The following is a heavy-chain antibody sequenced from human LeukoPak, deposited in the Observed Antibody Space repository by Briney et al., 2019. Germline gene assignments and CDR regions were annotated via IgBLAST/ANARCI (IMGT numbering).Heavy chain of an antibody. CDR1: GFTVRTYH. D-gene: IGHD2-21*02. CDR3: ARGWSLVTAMTY. V-gene: IGHV3-53*01. J-gene: IGHJ4*02. Sequence: GGSLRLSCAASGFTVRTYHMSWVRLAPGKGLEWVSVVYSDGSTYYADSVKGRFTISRDNSKNTLYLQMNSLRAEDTAVYYCARGWSLVTAMTYWDPGTLVTVSS. CDR2: VYSDGST.